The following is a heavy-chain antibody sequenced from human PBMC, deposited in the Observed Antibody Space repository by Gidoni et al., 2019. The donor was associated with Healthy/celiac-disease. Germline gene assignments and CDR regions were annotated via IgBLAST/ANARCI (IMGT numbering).Heavy chain of an antibody. CDR2: VNYSGSA. CDR1: GGSLSQNSYY. Sequence: QMQLQWSDPGLVKPSENLSPTCPVSGGSLSQNSYYWGWIRQPPGKGLEWIGSVNYSGSAYHNPALKSRVTISMDTSKNQFSLRLTSVTAADTAVYFCARDRTGGMYYFDHWGQGTLVTVSS. D-gene: IGHD1-26*01. V-gene: IGHV4-39*07. CDR3: ARDRTGGMYYFDH. J-gene: IGHJ4*02.